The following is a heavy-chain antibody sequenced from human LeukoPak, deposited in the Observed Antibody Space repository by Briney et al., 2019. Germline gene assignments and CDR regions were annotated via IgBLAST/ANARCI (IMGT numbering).Heavy chain of an antibody. V-gene: IGHV1-2*06. CDR1: GYTFTDSY. Sequence: ASVKVSCKTSGYTFTDSYIHWVRQAPGQGLEWMGRINPNSGDPNYTQKLQGRVTMTRDTSISTAYMEMSSLTSDDTAVYYCARSARHCNNGVCFTDYYIDLWGKGTTVIVSS. CDR3: ARSARHCNNGVCFTDYYIDL. CDR2: INPNSGDP. D-gene: IGHD2-8*01. J-gene: IGHJ6*03.